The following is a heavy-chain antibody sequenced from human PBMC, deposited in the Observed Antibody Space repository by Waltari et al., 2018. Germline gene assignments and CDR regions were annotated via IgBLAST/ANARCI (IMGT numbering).Heavy chain of an antibody. CDR3: ARDARLGGSDY. CDR1: GASISSGGYY. V-gene: IGHV4-31*03. J-gene: IGHJ4*02. Sequence: QVQLKESGPGLVKPSQTLSLTCSVSGASISSGGYYWSWIRQRPGKGLEGMGYFHSSGNSHYNPSLGSRRTISLDTSDNQFSLRVSAGPAADTAVYYCARDARLGGSDYWGQGTLVTVSS. CDR2: FHSSGNS. D-gene: IGHD3-16*01.